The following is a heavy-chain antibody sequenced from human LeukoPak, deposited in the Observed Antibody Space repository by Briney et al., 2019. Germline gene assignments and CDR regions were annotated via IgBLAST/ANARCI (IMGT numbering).Heavy chain of an antibody. J-gene: IGHJ1*01. Sequence: PSETLSLTCTVSGGSISSNSYYWGWIRQPPGKGLGWIGSIYYSGSTYYNPSLRNRLTISVDTSKNQFSLKLSSVTAADTAVYYCARHDSSGYYGYFQHWGQGTLVTVSS. CDR3: ARHDSSGYYGYFQH. V-gene: IGHV4-39*01. CDR2: IYYSGST. CDR1: GGSISSNSYY. D-gene: IGHD3-22*01.